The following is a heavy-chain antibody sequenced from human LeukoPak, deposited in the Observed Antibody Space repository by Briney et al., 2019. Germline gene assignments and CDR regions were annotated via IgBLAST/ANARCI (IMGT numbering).Heavy chain of an antibody. J-gene: IGHJ6*02. CDR3: ARGGSYYYYYGMDV. V-gene: IGHV3-53*04. D-gene: IGHD2-15*01. CDR1: GFTVSSNY. Sequence: GGSLRLSCVASGFTVSSNYMSWVRQAPGKGLEWVSVIYSGGSTNYADSVKGRFTISRHNSKNTLYLQMNSLRAEDTAVYYCARGGSYYYYYGMDVWGQGTTVTVSS. CDR2: IYSGGST.